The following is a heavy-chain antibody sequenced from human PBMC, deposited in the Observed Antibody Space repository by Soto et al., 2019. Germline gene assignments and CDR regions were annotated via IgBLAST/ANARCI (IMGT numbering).Heavy chain of an antibody. J-gene: IGHJ6*02. CDR3: ARGDPQQYCGGDCYYYYGMDV. CDR1: GGTFSSYA. V-gene: IGHV1-69*12. Sequence: QVQLVQSGAEVKKPGSSVKVSCKASGGTFSSYAISWLRQAPGQGLEWMGGIIPIFGTATYAQKLQGRVTHTADECTRTAYMELSSLRSEDTAVYYCARGDPQQYCGGDCYYYYGMDVWGQGTTVTVSS. CDR2: IIPIFGTA. D-gene: IGHD2-21*02.